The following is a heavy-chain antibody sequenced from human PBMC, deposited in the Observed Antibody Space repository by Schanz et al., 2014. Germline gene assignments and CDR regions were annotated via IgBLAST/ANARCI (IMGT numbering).Heavy chain of an antibody. CDR3: ARETTIITGGAFDV. CDR1: GYTFTSYD. D-gene: IGHD3-9*01. J-gene: IGHJ3*01. V-gene: IGHV1-18*01. CDR2: ISAFDDKT. Sequence: QVQLVQSGAEVKQPGASVRLSCEASGYTFTSYDINWVRQAPGQGPEWMGWISAFDDKTDYAQNFQGRLIMTTDTSTTTVYMELRGLRSDDTAVYYCARETTIITGGAFDVWGQGTMVTVSS.